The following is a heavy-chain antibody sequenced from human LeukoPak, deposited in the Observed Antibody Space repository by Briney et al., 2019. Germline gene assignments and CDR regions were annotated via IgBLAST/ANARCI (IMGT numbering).Heavy chain of an antibody. CDR2: IKSKTDGGTT. J-gene: IGHJ4*02. CDR3: TTSGDSDYFDY. V-gene: IGHV3-15*01. D-gene: IGHD2-21*02. CDR1: GFTFSNAW. Sequence: GGSLRLSCAASGFTFSNAWMSWVRQAPGKGLEWVGRIKSKTDGGTTDYGAPGKGRFTMSRDDTKNTLYLQMNSLKTEDTAVYYCTTSGDSDYFDYWGQGTPVTVSS.